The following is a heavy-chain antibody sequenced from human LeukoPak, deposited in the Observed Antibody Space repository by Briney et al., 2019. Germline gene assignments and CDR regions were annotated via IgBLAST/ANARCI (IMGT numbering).Heavy chain of an antibody. V-gene: IGHV4-61*02. CDR1: GGSISSGSYY. Sequence: SETLSLTCTVSGGSISSGSYYWSWIRQPAGKGLEWIGRIYTSGSTNYNPSLRSRVTISVDTSKNQFSLKLSSVTAADTAVYYCARSLATVTTVYYYYYMDVWGQGTMVTVSS. CDR3: ARSLATVTTVYYYYYMDV. D-gene: IGHD4-11*01. CDR2: IYTSGST. J-gene: IGHJ6*03.